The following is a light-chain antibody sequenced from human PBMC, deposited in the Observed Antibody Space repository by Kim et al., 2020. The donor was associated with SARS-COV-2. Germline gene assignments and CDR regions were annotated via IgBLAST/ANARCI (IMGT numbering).Light chain of an antibody. Sequence: GQSITISCTGTSSDVGGYNYVSWYQRHPGKAPKLMLFDVSQRPSGVSNRFSGAKSGNTASLTISGLQAEDEADYHCSSYTSSRTWVFGGGTQLTVL. CDR1: SSDVGGYNY. CDR2: DVS. J-gene: IGLJ3*02. V-gene: IGLV2-14*04. CDR3: SSYTSSRTWV.